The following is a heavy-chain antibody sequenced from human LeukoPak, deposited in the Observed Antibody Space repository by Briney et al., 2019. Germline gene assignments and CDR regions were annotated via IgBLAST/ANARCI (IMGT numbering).Heavy chain of an antibody. CDR2: ISSSGGNI. J-gene: IGHJ4*02. V-gene: IGHV3-11*01. CDR1: GFDLSDYY. Sequence: QPGGSLRLSCVVSGFDLSDYYMSWIRQAPGKGLEWISCISSSGGNIYFADSVKGRFTMSRDNARGSLYLQMNSLRADDTAIYYCARRRDYFDYWGQGTLVTVSS. CDR3: ARRRDYFDY.